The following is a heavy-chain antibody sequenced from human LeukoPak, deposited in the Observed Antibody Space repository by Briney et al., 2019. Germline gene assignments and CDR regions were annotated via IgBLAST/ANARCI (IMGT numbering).Heavy chain of an antibody. CDR3: ARVSLLWFVMDV. J-gene: IGHJ6*03. Sequence: PGGSLRLSCVASGFTFSNYGMNWVRQAPGKGLEWVSGIVGSGVTTYYADSVKGRFTISRGNSKNTLYLHMNGLRVEDTAIYYCARVSLLWFVMDVWGKGTTVTVSS. D-gene: IGHD3-10*01. V-gene: IGHV3-23*01. CDR2: IVGSGVTT. CDR1: GFTFSNYG.